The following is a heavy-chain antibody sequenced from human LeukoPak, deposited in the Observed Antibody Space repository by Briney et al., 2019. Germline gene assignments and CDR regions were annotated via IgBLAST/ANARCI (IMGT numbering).Heavy chain of an antibody. CDR2: IYYSGST. CDR1: GGSISSYY. D-gene: IGHD3-16*01. Sequence: SETLSLTCTVSGGSISSYYWSWIRQPPGKGLEWIGYIYYSGSTNYNPSLKSRVTISVDTSKNQFSLKLSSVTAADTAVYYCARGSGGPYFDYWGQGTLVTVSS. J-gene: IGHJ4*02. V-gene: IGHV4-59*12. CDR3: ARGSGGPYFDY.